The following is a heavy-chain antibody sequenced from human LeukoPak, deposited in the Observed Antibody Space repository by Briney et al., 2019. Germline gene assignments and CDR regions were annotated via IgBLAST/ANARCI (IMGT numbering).Heavy chain of an antibody. Sequence: GGSLRLSCAASGFSVSTNYMNWDRPAPGKGLVWVSRINSDGSSTRYADSVKGRLTIDRANAKNTMYLQMNSLRAEDTAVYYCAELTSMVEQYWGEGTLVSVSS. J-gene: IGHJ4*02. CDR2: INSDGSST. V-gene: IGHV3-74*01. D-gene: IGHD3-10*01. CDR1: GFSVSTNY. CDR3: AELTSMVEQY.